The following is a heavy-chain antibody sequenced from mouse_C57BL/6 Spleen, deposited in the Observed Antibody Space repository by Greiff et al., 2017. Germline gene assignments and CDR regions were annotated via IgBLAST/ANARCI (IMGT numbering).Heavy chain of an antibody. J-gene: IGHJ3*01. V-gene: IGHV14-4*01. CDR2: IDPENGDT. CDR1: GSNIKDDY. D-gene: IGHD1-1*02. Sequence: EVKLQESGAELVRPGASVKLSCTASGSNIKDDYMHWVKQRPEQGLEWIGWIDPENGDTEYSSKFQGKATITADTSSNTAYLQLSSLTSEDTAVYYFTTSGGSPWFAYWGQGTLVTVSA. CDR3: TTSGGSPWFAY.